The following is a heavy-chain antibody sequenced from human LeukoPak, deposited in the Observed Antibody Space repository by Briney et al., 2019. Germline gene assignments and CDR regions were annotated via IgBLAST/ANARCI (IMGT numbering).Heavy chain of an antibody. CDR3: ARQKCTSTSCLTKNAFDI. CDR2: IYTGGST. Sequence: SETLSLTCTVSGSISGYYWSWIRQPPGKGLEWIGYIYTGGSTNYNPSLESRVTISVDTSKNQFSLDLSSVTAADTAVYYCARQKCTSTSCLTKNAFDIWGQGTMVTVSS. J-gene: IGHJ3*02. D-gene: IGHD2-2*01. V-gene: IGHV4-4*09. CDR1: GSISGYY.